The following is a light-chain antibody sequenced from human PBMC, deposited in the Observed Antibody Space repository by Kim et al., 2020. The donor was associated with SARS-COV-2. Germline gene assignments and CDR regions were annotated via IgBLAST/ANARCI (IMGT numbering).Light chain of an antibody. CDR3: QSYNRDDGI. J-gene: IGLJ2*01. CDR1: SGSNDGNY. CDR2: EDD. V-gene: IGLV6-57*03. Sequence: GKTVPITRTRRSGSNDGNYVRWCQKRPGGVPTNVIYEDDQRHSGVSDRFSGSIDNSSNSASHTISGLRTEDEADYYCQSYNRDDGIFGGGTQLTVL.